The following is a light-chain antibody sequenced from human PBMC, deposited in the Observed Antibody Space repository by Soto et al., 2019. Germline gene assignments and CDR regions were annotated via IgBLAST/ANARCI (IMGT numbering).Light chain of an antibody. CDR3: QQYNSYPYT. CDR2: AAS. V-gene: IGKV1D-16*01. Sequence: DIQMTQSPSSVSASVGDRVTISCRASQDISNWLAWYQQKPGEAPKFLIYAASNLQSGVPSKFSVSGSGTDFTLTISSLQPEDFATYYCQQYNSYPYTFGQGTKVEI. J-gene: IGKJ2*01. CDR1: QDISNW.